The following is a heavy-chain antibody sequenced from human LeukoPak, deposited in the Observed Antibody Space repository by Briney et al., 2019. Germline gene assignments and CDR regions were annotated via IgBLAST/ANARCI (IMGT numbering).Heavy chain of an antibody. CDR3: ARMDTAISFDY. J-gene: IGHJ4*02. V-gene: IGHV4-61*01. CDR1: GGSVSSGSYY. D-gene: IGHD5-18*01. CDR2: IYYSGST. Sequence: SETLSLTCTVSGGSVSSGSYYWSWIRQPPGKGLEWIGYIYYSGSTNYNPSLKSRVTISVDTSKNQFSLKLSSVTAADTAVYYCARMDTAISFDYWGQGILVTVSS.